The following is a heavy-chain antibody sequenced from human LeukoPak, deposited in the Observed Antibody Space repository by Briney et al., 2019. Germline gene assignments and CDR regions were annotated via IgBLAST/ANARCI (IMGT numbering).Heavy chain of an antibody. Sequence: GGSLRLSCAASGFTVSSNYMSWVRRAPGKGLEWVSIIYSGGSRDYADSVKGRFTISRDNSKNTLYLQMNSLRPEDTAVYFCARHCDSSGYVQNAIDYWGQGTLVTVSS. CDR2: IYSGGSR. CDR3: ARHCDSSGYVQNAIDY. J-gene: IGHJ4*02. CDR1: GFTVSSNY. V-gene: IGHV3-66*02. D-gene: IGHD3-22*01.